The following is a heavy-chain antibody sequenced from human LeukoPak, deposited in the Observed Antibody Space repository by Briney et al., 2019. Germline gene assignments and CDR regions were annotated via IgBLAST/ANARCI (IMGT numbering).Heavy chain of an antibody. V-gene: IGHV4-59*01. Sequence: SETLSLTCTVSGGSISSCYWSWIRQSPGKGLEWIGYIYYGGSTDYNPSLKSRVTISKDTSKTQFSLRLSSVTAADTAVYYCARARLDSSGRFDYWGQGTLVTVSS. CDR2: IYYGGST. J-gene: IGHJ4*02. D-gene: IGHD3-22*01. CDR3: ARARLDSSGRFDY. CDR1: GGSISSCY.